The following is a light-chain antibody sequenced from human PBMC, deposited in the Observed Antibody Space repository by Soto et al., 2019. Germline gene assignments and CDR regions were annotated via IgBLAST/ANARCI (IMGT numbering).Light chain of an antibody. CDR2: GAS. V-gene: IGKV3-15*01. CDR3: QQYNNWPRT. Sequence: EIVMTQSPATLSVSPGERATLSCRASQSISITLAWYQQKPGQAPRLLIYGASTRATDIPARFSGSGSGTEFTLTISGLRSEDFAVYYCQQYNNWPRTFGGGTKVEI. J-gene: IGKJ4*01. CDR1: QSISIT.